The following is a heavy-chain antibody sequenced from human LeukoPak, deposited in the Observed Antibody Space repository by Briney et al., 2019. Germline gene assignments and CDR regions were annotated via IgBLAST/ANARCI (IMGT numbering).Heavy chain of an antibody. D-gene: IGHD3-9*01. CDR1: GFSLSTSGVG. V-gene: IGHV2-5*02. J-gene: IGHJ3*02. CDR3: AHFDTLTAFEAFDI. CDR2: IYWDDNN. Sequence: SGPTLVKPTQTLTLTCTFSGFSLSTSGVGVGWIRQPPGKALEWLALIYWDDNNRYRPSLKNRLTITKDTSKNQVVLTMTNVDPVDTATYYCAHFDTLTAFEAFDIWGQGTMITVSS.